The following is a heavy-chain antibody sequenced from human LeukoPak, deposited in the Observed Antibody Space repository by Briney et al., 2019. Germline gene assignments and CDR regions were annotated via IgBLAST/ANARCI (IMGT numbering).Heavy chain of an antibody. CDR3: ARDKAYGMDV. CDR1: GFTFSPYW. Sequence: GGSLRLSCAASGFTFSPYWMHWVRQAPGKGLVWVSRINGDGSSTTYADSVKGRFTVSRDNAKNTLYLQMNSLRAEDTAVYYCARDKAYGMDVWGQGTTVTVSS. J-gene: IGHJ6*02. CDR2: INGDGSST. V-gene: IGHV3-74*01.